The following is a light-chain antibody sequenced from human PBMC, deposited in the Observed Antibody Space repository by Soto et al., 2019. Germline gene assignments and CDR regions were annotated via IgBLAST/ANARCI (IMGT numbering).Light chain of an antibody. CDR3: AAWDDRLDVYV. CDR1: SSNIGSNT. V-gene: IGLV1-44*01. J-gene: IGLJ1*01. CDR2: STS. Sequence: QSVLTQPPSASGTPGQIVAISCSGSSSNIGSNTVTWYQQLPGTAPKLLIHSTSQRSSGVPGRFSVSKSGASASLSISGLQSEDAADYYRAAWDDRLDVYVFGTGTKVTVL.